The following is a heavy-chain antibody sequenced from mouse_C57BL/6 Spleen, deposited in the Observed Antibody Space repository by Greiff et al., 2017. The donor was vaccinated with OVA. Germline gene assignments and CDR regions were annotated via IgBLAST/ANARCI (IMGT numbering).Heavy chain of an antibody. CDR1: GYTFTSYW. V-gene: IGHV1-64*01. D-gene: IGHD3-3*01. CDR2: IHPNSGST. Sequence: QVQLQQPGAELVKPGASVKLSCKASGYTFTSYWMHWVKQRPGQGLEWIGMIHPNSGSTNYNEKFKSKATLTVDKSSSTAYMQRSSLTSEDSAVYYCARRDFSYAMDYWGQGTSVTVSS. CDR3: ARRDFSYAMDY. J-gene: IGHJ4*01.